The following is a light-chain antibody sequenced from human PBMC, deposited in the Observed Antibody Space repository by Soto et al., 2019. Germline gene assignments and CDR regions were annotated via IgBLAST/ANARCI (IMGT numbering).Light chain of an antibody. V-gene: IGKV3D-20*01. Sequence: PGDRATLSCGASQSVRSSYVAWYQQKAGLAPRLLIYDGSSRASGIPDRFSGSGSGTDFTLTIGRLEPEDFAVYYCQQYYNSAPLSFGGGTKVEMK. CDR1: QSVRSSY. J-gene: IGKJ4*01. CDR2: DGS. CDR3: QQYYNSAPLS.